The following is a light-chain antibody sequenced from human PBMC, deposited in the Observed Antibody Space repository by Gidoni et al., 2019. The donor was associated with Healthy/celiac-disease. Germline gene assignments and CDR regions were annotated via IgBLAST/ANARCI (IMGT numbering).Light chain of an antibody. CDR1: QSISSY. CDR3: QQSYSPLYT. V-gene: IGKV1-39*01. J-gene: IGKJ2*01. Sequence: DIQMTQPPSSLSASVGDRVTITCRASQSISSYLNWYQQKPGKAPKLLIYAASSLQSGVPSRFSGSGSGTDFTLTISSLQPEDFATYYCQQSYSPLYTFGQGTKLEIK. CDR2: AAS.